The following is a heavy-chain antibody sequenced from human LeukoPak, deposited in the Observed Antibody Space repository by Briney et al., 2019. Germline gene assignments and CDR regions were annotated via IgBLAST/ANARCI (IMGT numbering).Heavy chain of an antibody. CDR1: GYSFTSYW. J-gene: IGHJ5*02. Sequence: GESLKISCKGSGYSFTSYWIVWVRQMPGKGLEWMGIIYPGDSDTRYSPSFQGQVTISADKSIGTAYLQWSSLKASDTAIYYCARLYSSGLSWFDPWGQGTLVTVSS. V-gene: IGHV5-51*01. CDR3: ARLYSSGLSWFDP. CDR2: IYPGDSDT. D-gene: IGHD6-19*01.